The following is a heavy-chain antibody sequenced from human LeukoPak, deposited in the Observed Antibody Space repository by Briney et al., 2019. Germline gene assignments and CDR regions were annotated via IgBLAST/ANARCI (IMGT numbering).Heavy chain of an antibody. CDR2: IYYTGST. J-gene: IGHJ4*02. V-gene: IGHV4-59*01. D-gene: IGHD1-26*01. CDR1: GASISSYF. CDR3: AKAPSYSGSYYADS. Sequence: SETLSLTCTVSGASISSYFWSWIRQPPGKGLEWIGYIYYTGSTNYSPSLKSRVIISLDTSKNQFSLSLNSVTAADTAVYYCAKAPSYSGSYYADSWGQGTLVTVSS.